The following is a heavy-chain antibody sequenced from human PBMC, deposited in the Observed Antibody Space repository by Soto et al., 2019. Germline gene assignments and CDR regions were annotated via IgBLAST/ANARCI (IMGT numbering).Heavy chain of an antibody. V-gene: IGHV3-33*01. D-gene: IGHD6-19*01. CDR2: IWYDGSKK. CDR3: ARDPAGTAVPCIVEDFDY. J-gene: IGHJ4*02. Sequence: QVQLVESGGGVVQPGRSLRLSCAASGFTFNHHGMHWVRQAPGKGLEWVALIWYDGSKKYYTDSVKGRFTIARDNSKNTLHLQMNSLRAEDTAVYYCARDPAGTAVPCIVEDFDYWGQGTLVTVSS. CDR1: GFTFNHHG.